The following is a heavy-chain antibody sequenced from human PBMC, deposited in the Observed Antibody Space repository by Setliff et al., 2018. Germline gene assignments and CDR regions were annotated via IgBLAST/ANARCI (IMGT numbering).Heavy chain of an antibody. CDR2: INPGGLSS. Sequence: ASVKVSCKTSGYSFTSHYMHWVRQAPGQGLEWMGIINPGGLSSSSTQKFEGRVTMTRNTSTSTVYMELNSLTSDDTAVYYCARAGLAAAGRKGVFDHWGQGTLVTVSS. J-gene: IGHJ4*02. CDR3: ARAGLAAAGRKGVFDH. V-gene: IGHV1-46*01. D-gene: IGHD6-25*01. CDR1: GYSFTSHY.